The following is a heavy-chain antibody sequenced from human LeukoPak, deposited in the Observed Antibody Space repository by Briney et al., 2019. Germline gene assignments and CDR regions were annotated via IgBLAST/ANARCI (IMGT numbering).Heavy chain of an antibody. D-gene: IGHD3-22*01. Sequence: GESLKISCKGSGYTFTNYWIGWVRQMPGKGLEWMGIIYPGNSDTRYRPAFQGQVTISADKSINTAYLQWSSLKASDTAMYYCARHYDNLWWYFDLWGRGTLVTVSS. J-gene: IGHJ2*01. CDR1: GYTFTNYW. V-gene: IGHV5-51*01. CDR2: IYPGNSDT. CDR3: ARHYDNLWWYFDL.